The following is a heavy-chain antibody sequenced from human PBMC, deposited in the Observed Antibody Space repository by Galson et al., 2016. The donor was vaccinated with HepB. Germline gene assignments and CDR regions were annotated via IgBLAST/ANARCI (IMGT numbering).Heavy chain of an antibody. J-gene: IGHJ5*02. CDR3: ARQLPYCSGGSCYSGWFDP. V-gene: IGHV4-34*01. D-gene: IGHD2-15*01. CDR1: GGSFSDYH. Sequence: ETLSPTCALYGGSFSDYHWSWIRQSPGKGLEWTGRVTSSGSTDYIPSLKSRVTISIDTTKNPFSLRLTSVTAADTSTYYCARQLPYCSGGSCYSGWFDPWGQGTLVTVSS. CDR2: VTSSGST.